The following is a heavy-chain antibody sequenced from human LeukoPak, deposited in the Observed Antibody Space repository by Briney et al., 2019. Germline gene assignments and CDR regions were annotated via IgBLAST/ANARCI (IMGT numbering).Heavy chain of an antibody. CDR3: ARGDDIVVVPAAHADY. V-gene: IGHV3-30*02. Sequence: GGSLRLSCAASGFTFSSYGMHWVRQAPGQGLEWVAFIRYDGSNKYYADSVKGRFTISRDNSKNTLYLQMSSLRAEDTAVYYCARGDDIVVVPAAHADYWGQGTLVTVSS. CDR1: GFTFSSYG. CDR2: IRYDGSNK. J-gene: IGHJ4*02. D-gene: IGHD2-2*01.